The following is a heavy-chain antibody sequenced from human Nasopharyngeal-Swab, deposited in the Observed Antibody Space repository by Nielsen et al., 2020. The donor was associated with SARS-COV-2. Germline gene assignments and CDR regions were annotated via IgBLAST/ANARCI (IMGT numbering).Heavy chain of an antibody. D-gene: IGHD3-3*01. CDR1: GFTFSSYS. J-gene: IGHJ6*02. CDR3: ARDGLDYDFWSAYFMDV. Sequence: SLNTSCAASGFTFSSYSMNWVRQAPRKGLEWVSTIPSSSSYIYYPDSVKGGITISRDNAKNSLYLQMNSLRAEDTAVYYCARDGLDYDFWSAYFMDVWGQGTTVTVSS. V-gene: IGHV3-21*01. CDR2: IPSSSSYI.